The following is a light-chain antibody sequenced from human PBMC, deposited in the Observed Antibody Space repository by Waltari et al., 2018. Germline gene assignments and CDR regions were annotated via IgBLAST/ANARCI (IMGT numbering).Light chain of an antibody. CDR3: QQYNSYSLLT. CDR1: QSISKW. V-gene: IGKV1-5*03. CDR2: EAA. J-gene: IGKJ4*01. Sequence: DIRMTQSPSTLSASAGDRAIISCRASQSISKWLAWYQQKPGKAPKLLIYEAATLRSGVPSRCSGTGSGTDYSLTISSLQPDDYATYYCQQYNSYSLLTFGGGTKVEIK.